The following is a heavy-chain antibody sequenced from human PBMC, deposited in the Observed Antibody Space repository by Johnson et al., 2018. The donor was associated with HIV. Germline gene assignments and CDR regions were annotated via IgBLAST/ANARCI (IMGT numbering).Heavy chain of an antibody. J-gene: IGHJ3*01. V-gene: IGHV3-30*18. CDR3: AKDLGDGENAEWAADYYDFGKDYPGQET. Sequence: QVRLVESGGGVVQPGKSLRLSCAASGFTFSNHAIHWVRQAPGKGLAWVAIVAYDGSKKYYADSVKGRFTISRDNSKHTLYLQMSSLRAEDTDLYYGAKDLGDGENAEWAADYYDFGKDYPGQETRGQGTMVTVSS. CDR2: VAYDGSKK. CDR1: GFTFSNHA. D-gene: IGHD3-3*01.